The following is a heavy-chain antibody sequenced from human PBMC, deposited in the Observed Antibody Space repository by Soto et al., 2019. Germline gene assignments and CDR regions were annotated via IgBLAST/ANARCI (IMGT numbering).Heavy chain of an antibody. V-gene: IGHV2-26*01. J-gene: IGHJ4*02. CDR1: GFSLSNARMG. D-gene: IGHD6-19*01. Sequence: QVTLKESGPVLVKPTETLTLTCTVSGFSLSNARMGVSWIRQPPGKALEWLAHIFSNDEKSYSTSLKSRLTISKDTSKRQVVLTKTNMDPVDTATYYCARINPGIAVAQIDYWGQGTLVTVSS. CDR2: IFSNDEK. CDR3: ARINPGIAVAQIDY.